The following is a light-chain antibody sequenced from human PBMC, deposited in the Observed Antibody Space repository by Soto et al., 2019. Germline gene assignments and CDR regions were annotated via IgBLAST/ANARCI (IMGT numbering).Light chain of an antibody. V-gene: IGLV3-1*01. J-gene: IGLJ2*01. CDR1: KLGDIH. Sequence: SYELTQPPSVSVSPGQTASITCSGDKLGDIHACWYQQKPGQSPVLVIYEDRKRPSGIPERFSGSNSGNTVTLTISGTQAMDEADYYCQAWDTSTVVFGGGTQLTVL. CDR2: EDR. CDR3: QAWDTSTVV.